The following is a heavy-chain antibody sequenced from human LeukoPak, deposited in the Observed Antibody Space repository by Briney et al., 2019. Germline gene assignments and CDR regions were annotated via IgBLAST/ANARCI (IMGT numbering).Heavy chain of an antibody. D-gene: IGHD3-22*01. CDR1: GFTFDDYA. CDR3: AKEGPWYYYDSSGYYFPSENYFDY. Sequence: GRSLRLSCAASGFTFDDYAMHWVRQAPGKGLEWVSGISWNSGSIGYADSVKGRFTISRDNAKNSLYLQMNSLRAEDTAVYYCAKEGPWYYYDSSGYYFPSENYFDYWGQGTLVTVSS. CDR2: ISWNSGSI. J-gene: IGHJ4*02. V-gene: IGHV3-9*01.